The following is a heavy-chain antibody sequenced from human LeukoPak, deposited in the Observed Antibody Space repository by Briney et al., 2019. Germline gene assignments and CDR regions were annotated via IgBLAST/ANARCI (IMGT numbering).Heavy chain of an antibody. CDR3: AKDTVDSSSSGYYYMDV. CDR2: ISWNSGSI. D-gene: IGHD6-6*01. Sequence: SLKLSFAASGFTFDDYAMHWVRQAPGKGLEWVSGISWNSGSIGYADSVKGRFTISRDNAKNSLYLQMNSLRAEDTALYYCAKDTVDSSSSGYYYMDVWGKGTTVTVSS. V-gene: IGHV3-9*01. CDR1: GFTFDDYA. J-gene: IGHJ6*03.